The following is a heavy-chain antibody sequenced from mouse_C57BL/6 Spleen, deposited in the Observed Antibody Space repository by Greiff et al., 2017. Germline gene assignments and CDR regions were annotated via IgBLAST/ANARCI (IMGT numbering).Heavy chain of an antibody. V-gene: IGHV1-82*01. CDR3: ARGGYWYFDV. CDR1: GYAFSSSW. J-gene: IGHJ1*03. CDR2: IYPGDGDT. Sequence: VQLQQSGPELVKPGASVKISCKASGYAFSSSWMNWVKQRPGKGLEWIGRIYPGDGDTNYNGKFKGKATLTADKSSSTAYMQLSSLTSEDSAVYLCARGGYWYFDVWGTGTTVTVSS.